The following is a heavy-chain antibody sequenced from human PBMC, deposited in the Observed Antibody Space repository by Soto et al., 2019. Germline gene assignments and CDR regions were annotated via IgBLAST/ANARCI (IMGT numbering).Heavy chain of an antibody. CDR2: IYSGGTT. Sequence: GGSLRLSCAASGFTVSSNYMSWVRQAPGKGLEWVSVIYSGGTTNYADSVKGRFTISRDNSKNTLYLQMNSLRAEDTAVYYCAKGTTSSGWYVMDDYWGQGTLVTVSS. D-gene: IGHD6-19*01. J-gene: IGHJ4*02. CDR1: GFTVSSNY. V-gene: IGHV3-53*01. CDR3: AKGTTSSGWYVMDDY.